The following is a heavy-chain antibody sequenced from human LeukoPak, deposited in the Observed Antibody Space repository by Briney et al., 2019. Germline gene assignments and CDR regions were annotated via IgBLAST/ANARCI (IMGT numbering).Heavy chain of an antibody. V-gene: IGHV3-11*05. CDR1: GFTFSDYY. J-gene: IGHJ4*02. Sequence: GGSLRLSCAASGFTFSDYYMSWIRQAPGKGLEWVSYISSSTYTNYADSVKGRFTISRDNAKNSMYLQMHSLRAEDTAVYYCARDAVSLAAAGTSDYWGQGTLVTVSS. CDR2: ISSSTYT. D-gene: IGHD6-13*01. CDR3: ARDAVSLAAAGTSDY.